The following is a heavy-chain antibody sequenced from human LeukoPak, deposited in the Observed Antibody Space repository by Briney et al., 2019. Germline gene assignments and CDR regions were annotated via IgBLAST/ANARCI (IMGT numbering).Heavy chain of an antibody. CDR1: GGSISSYY. CDR2: IYYSGST. J-gene: IGHJ4*02. CDR3: ARRRYGILTGYYTPDPPDYFDY. D-gene: IGHD3-9*01. V-gene: IGHV4-59*01. Sequence: PSETLSLTCTVSGGSISSYYWSWIRQPPGKGLEWIGYIYYSGSTNYNPSLKSRVTMSVDTSKNQFSLKLSSVTAADTAVYYCARRRYGILTGYYTPDPPDYFDYWGQGTLVTVSS.